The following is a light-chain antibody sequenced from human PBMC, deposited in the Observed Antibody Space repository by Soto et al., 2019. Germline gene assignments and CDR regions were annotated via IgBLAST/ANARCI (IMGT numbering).Light chain of an antibody. CDR1: QSVTSSN. V-gene: IGKV3-15*01. CDR2: GAS. Sequence: EIVLTQSPGTLSLSPGERATLSCRASQSVTSSNLAWFQQKPGQAPRFLIYGASTRATGIPARFSGSGSGTEFTLTISSLQSEDFAVYFCQQYYSWPPLTFGGGTKVEIK. CDR3: QQYYSWPPLT. J-gene: IGKJ4*01.